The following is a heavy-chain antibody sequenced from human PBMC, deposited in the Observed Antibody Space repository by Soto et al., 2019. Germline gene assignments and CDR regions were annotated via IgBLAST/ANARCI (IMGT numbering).Heavy chain of an antibody. J-gene: IGHJ4*02. CDR2: ISSSSSYI. CDR1: GFTFSSYS. Sequence: GGSLRLSCAASGFTFSSYSMNWVRQAPGKGLEWVSSISSSSSYIYYADSVKGRFTISRDNAKNSLYLQMNSLRAEDTAVYYCARAESIAVAGTFDYWGQGTLVTVSS. CDR3: ARAESIAVAGTFDY. V-gene: IGHV3-21*01. D-gene: IGHD6-19*01.